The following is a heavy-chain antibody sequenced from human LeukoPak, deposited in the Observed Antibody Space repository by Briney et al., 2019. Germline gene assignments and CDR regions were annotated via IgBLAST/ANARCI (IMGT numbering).Heavy chain of an antibody. CDR1: GFTFSSYT. Sequence: GGSLRLSCAASGFTFSSYTMYWVRQAPGKGLEWVGFIRSKAYGETADYAASVKGRFTISRDDSKAIAYLQMNSLKTEDTAVYHCTRDRGAYNLYDYWGQGTLVTVSS. V-gene: IGHV3-49*04. CDR2: IRSKAYGETA. J-gene: IGHJ4*02. CDR3: TRDRGAYNLYDY. D-gene: IGHD1-1*01.